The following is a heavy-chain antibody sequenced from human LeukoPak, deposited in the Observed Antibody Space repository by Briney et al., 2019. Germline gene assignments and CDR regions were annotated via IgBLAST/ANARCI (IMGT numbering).Heavy chain of an antibody. CDR2: ISYDGNNR. V-gene: IGHV3-30*18. CDR3: AKVKGEVIGAFDI. D-gene: IGHD3-16*01. J-gene: IGHJ3*02. CDR1: GFTFSSYG. Sequence: PGGSLRLSCAASGFTFSSYGMHWVRQAPGKGLEWVAVISYDGNNRNYADSVKGRFTISRYNSKNTLYLQMNSLRAEDTAVYYCAKVKGEVIGAFDIWGQGTMVTVSS.